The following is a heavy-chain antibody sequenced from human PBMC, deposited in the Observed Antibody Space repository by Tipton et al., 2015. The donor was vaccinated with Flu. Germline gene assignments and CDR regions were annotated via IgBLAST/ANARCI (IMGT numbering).Heavy chain of an antibody. J-gene: IGHJ4*02. V-gene: IGHV3-9*01. Sequence: SLRLSCAASGFNFDDHAMHWVRQSPGKGLEWVSGISWNGGNIGYADSVKGRITISRDNAKNSLYLQMNSLRPEDTALYYCAKDRGSLLMVYAMRLDWGQGTLVTVSS. CDR1: GFNFDDHA. CDR2: ISWNGGNI. CDR3: AKDRGSLLMVYAMRLD. D-gene: IGHD2-8*01.